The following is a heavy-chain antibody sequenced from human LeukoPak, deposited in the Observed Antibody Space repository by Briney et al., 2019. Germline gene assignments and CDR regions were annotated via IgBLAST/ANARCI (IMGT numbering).Heavy chain of an antibody. V-gene: IGHV3-9*03. CDR3: AKDIGRSWAGNNYFDY. D-gene: IGHD6-19*01. CDR2: ISWNSGSI. J-gene: IGHJ4*02. CDR1: GLTFDDYA. Sequence: GGSLRLSRAASGLTFDDYAMHWVRQAPGKGLEWVSGISWNSGSIGYADSVKGRFTISRDNAKNSLYLQMNSLRAEDMALYYCAKDIGRSWAGNNYFDYWGQGTLLTVSS.